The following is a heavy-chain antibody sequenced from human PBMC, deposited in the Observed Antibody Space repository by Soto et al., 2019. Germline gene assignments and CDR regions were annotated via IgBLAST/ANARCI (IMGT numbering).Heavy chain of an antibody. CDR2: INPNSGDT. CDR3: ARVRCFNGLCHTADYGMDV. D-gene: IGHD2-8*01. V-gene: IGHV1-2*02. CDR1: GYTFTGYY. Sequence: ASVKVSCKASGYTFTGYYVHWVRQAPGQGLEWMGWINPNSGDTYLAQRFQGRVAITADESTDTVYMELSRLRSEDTAVYFCARVRCFNGLCHTADYGMDVWGQGTTVTVSS. J-gene: IGHJ6*02.